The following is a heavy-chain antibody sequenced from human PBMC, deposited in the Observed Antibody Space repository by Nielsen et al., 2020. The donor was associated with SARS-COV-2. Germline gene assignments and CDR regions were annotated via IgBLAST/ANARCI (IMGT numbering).Heavy chain of an antibody. V-gene: IGHV3-48*01. CDR1: GFTFSSYS. J-gene: IGHJ4*02. CDR3: AREGVYGAFDY. Sequence: ESLKISCAASGFTFSSYSMNWVRQAPGKGLEWVSYISSSSSTIYYADSVKGRFTISRDNAKNSLYLQMNSLRAEDTAVYYCAREGVYGAFDYWGQGTLVTVSS. CDR2: ISSSSSTI. D-gene: IGHD4-17*01.